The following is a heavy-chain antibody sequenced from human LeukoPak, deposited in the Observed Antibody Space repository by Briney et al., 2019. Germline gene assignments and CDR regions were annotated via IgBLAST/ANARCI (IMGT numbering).Heavy chain of an antibody. CDR3: AEDQRLTMVRGHFDY. J-gene: IGHJ4*02. CDR1: GFTFSSYG. V-gene: IGHV3-30*18. D-gene: IGHD3-10*01. Sequence: PGGSLRLSCAASGFTFSSYGMHWVRQAPGKGLEWVAVISYDGSNKYYADSVKGRFTISRDNSKNTLYLQMNSLRAEDTAVYYCAEDQRLTMVRGHFDYWGQGTLVTVSS. CDR2: ISYDGSNK.